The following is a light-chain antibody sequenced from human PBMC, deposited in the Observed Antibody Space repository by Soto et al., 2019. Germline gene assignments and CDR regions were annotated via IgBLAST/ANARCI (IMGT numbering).Light chain of an antibody. CDR1: HTISSSY. J-gene: IGKJ1*01. Sequence: EIVLTQSPGTLSLSPGERATLSCRASHTISSSYLAWYQQKPGQAPRLLMYGISRRATGIPDRFSGSGSGTDFTLTITRLEPEDFAVYYCQQCVTSSPRTFGQGTKVDIK. CDR3: QQCVTSSPRT. V-gene: IGKV3-20*01. CDR2: GIS.